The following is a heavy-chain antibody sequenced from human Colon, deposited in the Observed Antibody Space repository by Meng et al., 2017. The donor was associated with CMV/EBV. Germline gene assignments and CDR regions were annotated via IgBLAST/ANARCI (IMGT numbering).Heavy chain of an antibody. V-gene: IGHV3-21*01. Sequence: GESLKISCAASGFTFSGYAMHWARQAPGKGLEWVSSISGDSNYIYYADSVKGRFTISRDNAKNSLYLEMNSLRAEDTAVYYCVAPDYSTSRDAFDFWGQGTMVTVSS. CDR3: VAPDYSTSRDAFDF. CDR1: GFTFSGYA. D-gene: IGHD4-11*01. J-gene: IGHJ3*01. CDR2: ISGDSNYI.